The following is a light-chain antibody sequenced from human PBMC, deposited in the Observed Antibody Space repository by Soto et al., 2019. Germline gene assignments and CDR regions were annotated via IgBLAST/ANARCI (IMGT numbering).Light chain of an antibody. CDR3: SSYTSSSTPYV. J-gene: IGLJ1*01. CDR2: DVS. V-gene: IGLV2-14*01. CDR1: SSDVGGYNY. Sequence: QSALTQPASVSGSPGQSITISCTGTSSDVGGYNYVSWYQQHPGKAPKLMIYDVSNRPSGVSNRFSGSKSGNTASPTISGLLAEDEADYYCSSYTSSSTPYVFGTGTKLTVL.